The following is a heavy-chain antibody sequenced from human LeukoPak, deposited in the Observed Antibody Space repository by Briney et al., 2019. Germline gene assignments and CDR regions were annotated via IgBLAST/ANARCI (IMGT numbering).Heavy chain of an antibody. V-gene: IGHV3-72*01. Sequence: AGGSLRLSCAASGFSFSKYDMTRVRQAPGKGLEWVGRSRNKVISYITQYAASVKGRFTISRDDSKNSLYLQMNSLKTEDTAVYYCARPSSPYSEADYWGQGTLVTVSS. CDR3: ARPSSPYSEADY. CDR1: GFSFSKYD. CDR2: SRNKVISYIT. D-gene: IGHD4-11*01. J-gene: IGHJ4*02.